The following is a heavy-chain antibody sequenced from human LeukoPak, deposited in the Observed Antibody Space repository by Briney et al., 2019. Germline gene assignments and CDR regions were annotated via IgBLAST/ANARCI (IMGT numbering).Heavy chain of an antibody. V-gene: IGHV1-69*05. CDR2: IIPIFGTA. J-gene: IGHJ6*03. Sequence: ASVKVSCKASGGTFSSYAISWVRQAHGQGLEWMGGIIPIFGTANYAQKFQGRVTITTDESTSTAYMELSSLRSEDTAVYYCARGRVGATAADHYYYMDVWGKGTTVTVSS. CDR1: GGTFSSYA. CDR3: ARGRVGATAADHYYYMDV. D-gene: IGHD1-26*01.